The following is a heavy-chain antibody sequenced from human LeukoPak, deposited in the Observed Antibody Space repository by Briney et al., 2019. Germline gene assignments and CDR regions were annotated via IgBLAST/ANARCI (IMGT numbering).Heavy chain of an antibody. V-gene: IGHV4-4*07. CDR3: ARQFWSFDY. CDR1: GGSISSYY. CDR2: MYISGST. Sequence: KPSETLTLTCTVSGGSISSYYWSWIRLPAGKGLEWIGRMYISGSTNYNPSLKSRVTMSVDTSKNQFSLKLSSVTAADTAVYYCARQFWSFDYWGQGTLVTVSS. J-gene: IGHJ4*02. D-gene: IGHD2-8*02.